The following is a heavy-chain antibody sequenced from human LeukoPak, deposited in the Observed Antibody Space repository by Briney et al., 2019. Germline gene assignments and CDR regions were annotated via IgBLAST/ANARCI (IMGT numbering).Heavy chain of an antibody. V-gene: IGHV4-4*07. CDR3: ARTPVVAATRWFDP. Sequence: SETLSLTCTVSGASISSYYWSWIRQPAGKGLEWIGRIYISGNTNYNPSLKSRVTMSVDTSKNQFSLKLSSVTAADTAVYYCARTPVVAATRWFDPWGQGTLVTVSS. D-gene: IGHD2-15*01. CDR1: GASISSYY. CDR2: IYISGNT. J-gene: IGHJ5*02.